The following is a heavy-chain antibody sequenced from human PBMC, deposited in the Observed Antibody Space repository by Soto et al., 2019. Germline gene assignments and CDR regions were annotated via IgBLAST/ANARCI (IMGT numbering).Heavy chain of an antibody. J-gene: IGHJ4*02. V-gene: IGHV4-34*01. CDR2: INHRGST. CDR1: VGSFTVYY. Sequence: PSETLSLTCDVYVGSFTVYYWSWIRQPPGKGLEWIGEINHRGSTNYNPSLKSRVTISVDTSKNQFSLKLSSVTAADTAVYYCARGQAAAGRPHSYYFDYRGQG. D-gene: IGHD6-13*01. CDR3: ARGQAAAGRPHSYYFDY.